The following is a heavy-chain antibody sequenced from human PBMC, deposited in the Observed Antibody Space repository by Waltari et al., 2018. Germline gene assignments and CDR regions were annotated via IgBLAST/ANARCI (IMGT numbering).Heavy chain of an antibody. J-gene: IGHJ4*02. CDR2: IYYSGRT. V-gene: IGHV4-61*01. CDR1: GGSVSSGSYY. CDR3: ATLSPPYYYGSGLGGADY. Sequence: QVQLQESGPGLVKPSETLSLTCTVSGGSVSSGSYYWSWIRQPPGKGLEWIGYIYYSGRTNYNPSLKSRVTISVDTSKNQFSLKLSSVTAADTAVYYCATLSPPYYYGSGLGGADYWGQGTLVTVSS. D-gene: IGHD3-10*01.